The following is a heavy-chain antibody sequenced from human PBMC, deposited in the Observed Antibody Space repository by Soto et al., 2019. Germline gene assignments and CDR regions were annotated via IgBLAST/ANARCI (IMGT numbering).Heavy chain of an antibody. Sequence: ASVKVSCKASGYTFTSYAMHWVRQAPGQRLEWMGWINAGNGNTKYSQKFQGRVTITRDTSASTAYMELSSLRSEDTAVYSCATDIDYYYGMDVWGQGTRVTVSS. CDR3: ATDIDYYYGMDV. D-gene: IGHD3-16*02. CDR1: GYTFTSYA. CDR2: INAGNGNT. V-gene: IGHV1-3*01. J-gene: IGHJ6*02.